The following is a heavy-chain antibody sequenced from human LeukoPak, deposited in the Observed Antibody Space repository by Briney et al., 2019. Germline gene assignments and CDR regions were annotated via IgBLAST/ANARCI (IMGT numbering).Heavy chain of an antibody. CDR1: IDSFTNYY. Sequence: SETLSLTCALYIDSFTNYYWNWLRHTPGKGLEWIGEVNESGGTNINPLLKSRVTLSEDSSKNQFTLKLSSVAAADTAVYYCAMDRHYYDSTFYYFDYWGQGTLVTVSS. D-gene: IGHD3-22*01. CDR2: VNESGGT. J-gene: IGHJ4*02. CDR3: AMDRHYYDSTFYYFDY. V-gene: IGHV4-34*01.